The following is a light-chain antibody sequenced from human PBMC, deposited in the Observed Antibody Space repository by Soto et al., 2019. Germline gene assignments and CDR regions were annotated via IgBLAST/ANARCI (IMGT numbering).Light chain of an antibody. CDR1: QSVSNSF. V-gene: IGKV3-20*01. Sequence: ESVLTQSPATLSLSPGERATLSCRASQSVSNSFFAWYQQKPGQAPRLLIYGVSSTATGIPDRFSGSGSGTDFTLTISTLEPEDFVVYYCQQDSSLPHTSGQGTKLEGK. CDR3: QQDSSLPHT. J-gene: IGKJ2*01. CDR2: GVS.